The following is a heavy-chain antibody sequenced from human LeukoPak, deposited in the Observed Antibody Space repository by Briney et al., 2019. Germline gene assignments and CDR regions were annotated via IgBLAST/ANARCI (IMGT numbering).Heavy chain of an antibody. J-gene: IGHJ4*02. D-gene: IGHD2-2*01. CDR3: AISTYTGSISYYDY. CDR1: GFTFSSYA. CDR2: IGGNGGST. V-gene: IGHV3-23*01. Sequence: GGSLRLSCAASGFTFSSYAMSWVRQAPGKGLEWVSTIGGNGGSTYYADSVKGRFTISRDNAKNSLYLQMNSLRAEDTAVYYCAISTYTGSISYYDYWGQGTLVTVSS.